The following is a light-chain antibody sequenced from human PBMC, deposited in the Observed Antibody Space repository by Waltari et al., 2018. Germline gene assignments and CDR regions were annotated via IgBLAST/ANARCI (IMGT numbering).Light chain of an antibody. CDR2: EVT. CDR1: SSDVGRYNL. CDR3: CSYAGSATPYV. V-gene: IGLV2-23*02. Sequence: QSALTQPASVSGSPGQSITVSCPVTSSDVGRYNLVSWYQQHPCKAPKLMIFEVTKRPSGVSNRFSGSTSGNTASLTISGLQAEDEADYYCCSYAGSATPYVFGTGTKVTVL. J-gene: IGLJ1*01.